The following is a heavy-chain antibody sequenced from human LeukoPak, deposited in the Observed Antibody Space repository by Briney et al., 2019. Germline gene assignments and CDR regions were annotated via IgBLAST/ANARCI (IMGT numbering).Heavy chain of an antibody. CDR2: IIPIFGTA. V-gene: IGHV1-69*13. CDR3: ARERRYDILTPLGGYYYGMDV. CDR1: GGTFSSYA. D-gene: IGHD3-9*01. J-gene: IGHJ6*02. Sequence: SVKVSCKASGGTFSSYAISWVRQAPGQGLEWMGGIIPIFGTANYAQKFQGRVTITADESTSTAYMELSSLRSEDTAVYYCARERRYDILTPLGGYYYGMDVWGQGTTVTVSS.